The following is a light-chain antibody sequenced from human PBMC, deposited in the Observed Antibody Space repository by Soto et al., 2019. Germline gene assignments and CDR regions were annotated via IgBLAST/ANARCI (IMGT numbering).Light chain of an antibody. CDR3: SSYAGDHNLE. Sequence: QSALTQPPSASGSPGQSVAISCTGTSSDVGGYNYVSWYQQHPGKAPKLIIYEVNKRPSGVPDRFSGSKSGNTASLTVSGLQAEDEADYYCSSYAGDHNLEIGGGTKLTVL. J-gene: IGLJ2*01. CDR1: SSDVGGYNY. V-gene: IGLV2-8*01. CDR2: EVN.